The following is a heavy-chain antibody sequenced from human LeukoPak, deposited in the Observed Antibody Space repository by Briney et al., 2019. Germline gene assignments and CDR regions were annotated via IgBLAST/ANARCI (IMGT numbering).Heavy chain of an antibody. D-gene: IGHD3-22*01. CDR3: ARDEPDSSGYKAWDDY. CDR2: ISAYNGNT. V-gene: IGHV1-18*01. CDR1: GGTFSSYA. J-gene: IGHJ4*02. Sequence: ASVKVSCKASGGTFSSYAISWVRQAPGQGLEWMGWISAYNGNTNYAQKLQGRVTMTTDTSTSTAYMELRSLRSDDTAVYYCARDEPDSSGYKAWDDYWGQGTLVTVSS.